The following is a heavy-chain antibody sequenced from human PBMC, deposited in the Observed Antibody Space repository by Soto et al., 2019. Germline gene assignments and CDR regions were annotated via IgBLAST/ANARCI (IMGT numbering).Heavy chain of an antibody. CDR3: ARGGISSSEGLDY. D-gene: IGHD6-13*01. V-gene: IGHV1-18*01. J-gene: IGHJ4*02. CDR2: ISPYNGDT. Sequence: QVQLVQSGAEVRESGASVKVSCKAPGYTFTNHGISWVRQAPGEGLEWMGWISPYNGDTNNAQKFQGRVTMTTDTPTNTGFMELTRLTSDDTAVYYCARGGISSSEGLDYWGQGTLVTVSS. CDR1: GYTFTNHG.